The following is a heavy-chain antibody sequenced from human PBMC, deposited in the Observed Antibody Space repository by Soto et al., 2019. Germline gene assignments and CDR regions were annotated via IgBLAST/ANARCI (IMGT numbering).Heavy chain of an antibody. CDR1: GGSISSYY. J-gene: IGHJ4*02. V-gene: IGHV4-59*01. D-gene: IGHD2-2*01. CDR2: IYYSGST. CDR3: ARAEGYCSSTSCYAYELDY. Sequence: PSETLSLTCTVSGGSISSYYWSWIRQPPGKGLEWIGYIYYSGSTNYNPSLKSRVTISVDTSKNQFSLKLSSVTAADTAVYYCARAEGYCSSTSCYAYELDYWGQGTLVTVSS.